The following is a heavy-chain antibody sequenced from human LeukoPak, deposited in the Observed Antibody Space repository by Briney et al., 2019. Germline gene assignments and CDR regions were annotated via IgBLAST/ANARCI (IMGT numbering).Heavy chain of an antibody. J-gene: IGHJ6*02. V-gene: IGHV3-7*01. Sequence: GGSLRPSCAASGFTFSSFAMSWVRQAPGKGLEWVANIKQDGSEKYYVDSVKGRFTISRDNAKNSLYLQMNSLRAEDTAVYYCARDRSGYFDWLLPHPYYYGMDVWGQGTTVTVSS. CDR1: GFTFSSFA. CDR3: ARDRSGYFDWLLPHPYYYGMDV. D-gene: IGHD3-9*01. CDR2: IKQDGSEK.